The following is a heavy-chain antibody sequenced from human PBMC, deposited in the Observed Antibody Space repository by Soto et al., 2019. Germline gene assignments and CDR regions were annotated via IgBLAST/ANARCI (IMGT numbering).Heavy chain of an antibody. CDR3: ARDLALAGNY. CDR2: ISSTSSYT. Sequence: PGGSLRLSCAASGFTFSSYAMNLVRQTQEKGLEWVSAISSTSSYTHYSDSVKGRFTISRDNASNSLFLQMNSLRAEDTATYYCARDLALAGNYWGQGVLVTVSS. CDR1: GFTFSSYA. V-gene: IGHV3-21*01. J-gene: IGHJ4*02. D-gene: IGHD6-19*01.